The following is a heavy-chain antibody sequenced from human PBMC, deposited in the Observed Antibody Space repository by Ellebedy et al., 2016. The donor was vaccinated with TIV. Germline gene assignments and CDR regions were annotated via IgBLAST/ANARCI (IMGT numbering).Heavy chain of an antibody. D-gene: IGHD3-22*01. CDR1: AGSVSSDGFF. V-gene: IGHV4-31*03. J-gene: IGHJ4*02. Sequence: MPSETLSLTCTVSAGSVSSDGFFWSWIRQHPGKGLEWIGYVSYSGSTNYNPSLKSRVTMSIDTSKNQFSRNLNSVTAADTAVYYCATRPYRSGQPFFGVFDYWGQGTLVTVSS. CDR3: ATRPYRSGQPFFGVFDY. CDR2: VSYSGST.